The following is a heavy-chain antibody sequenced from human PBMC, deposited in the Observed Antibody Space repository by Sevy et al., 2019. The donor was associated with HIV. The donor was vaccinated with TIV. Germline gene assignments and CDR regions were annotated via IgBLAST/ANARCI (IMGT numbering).Heavy chain of an antibody. J-gene: IGHJ4*02. CDR3: ARSRSNYADYYFDY. CDR2: ISSGSSYT. D-gene: IGHD4-17*01. Sequence: GGSLRLSCAASGFTFSDYYMTWIRQSPGKGLQWISYISSGSSYTNYADSVKGRFIISRDNAKNSLYLEIHTLRPEDTAVYYCARSRSNYADYYFDYWGQGTVVTVSS. V-gene: IGHV3-11*06. CDR1: GFTFSDYY.